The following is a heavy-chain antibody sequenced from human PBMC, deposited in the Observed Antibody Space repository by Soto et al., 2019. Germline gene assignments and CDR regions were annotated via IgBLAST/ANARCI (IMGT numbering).Heavy chain of an antibody. V-gene: IGHV4-34*01. Sequence: PSETLSLTCTVYGGSFSDYYWTWIRQPPGEGLEWIGEITHSGRTNYKPSLKSRVTMSVDTSRTQFSLKLSSGTAADTAVYHCAKGGGHSGYFRLFDYGGQGTLVNVST. J-gene: IGHJ4*02. CDR3: AKGGGHSGYFRLFDY. CDR2: ITHSGRT. CDR1: GGSFSDYY. D-gene: IGHD3-22*01.